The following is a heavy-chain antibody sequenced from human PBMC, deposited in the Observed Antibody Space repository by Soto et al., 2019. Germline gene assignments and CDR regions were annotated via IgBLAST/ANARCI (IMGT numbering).Heavy chain of an antibody. Sequence: WASVKVSCKASGGTFSSYAISWVRQAPGQGLEWMGGIIPIFGTANYAQKFQGRVTITADESTSTAYMELSSLRSEDTAVYYCAEDIVVVPAAIIGANYYYGMDVWGQGTTVTVSS. CDR3: AEDIVVVPAAIIGANYYYGMDV. J-gene: IGHJ6*02. V-gene: IGHV1-69*13. CDR1: GGTFSSYA. CDR2: IIPIFGTA. D-gene: IGHD2-2*02.